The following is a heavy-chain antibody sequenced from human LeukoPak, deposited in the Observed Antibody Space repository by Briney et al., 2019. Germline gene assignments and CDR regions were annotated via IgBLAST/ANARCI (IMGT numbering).Heavy chain of an antibody. D-gene: IGHD3-10*01. CDR2: IYYSGST. V-gene: IGHV4-59*08. CDR1: GGSISSYY. J-gene: IGHJ4*02. CDR3: ARQGWFGDLPH. Sequence: SETLSLTCTVSGGSISSYYWSWIRQPPGKGLEWIGYIYYSGSTNYNPSLKSRVTISVDTSKNQFSLKLSSVTAADTAVYYCARQGWFGDLPHWGQGTLVTVSS.